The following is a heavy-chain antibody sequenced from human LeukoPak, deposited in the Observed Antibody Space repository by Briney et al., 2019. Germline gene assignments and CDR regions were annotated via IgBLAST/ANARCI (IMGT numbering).Heavy chain of an antibody. D-gene: IGHD3-10*01. CDR1: GFTFSSYG. CDR3: AKGGGHYYYYMDV. Sequence: PGGSLRLSCAAFGFTFSSYGMHWVRQAPGKGLEWVAVIWYDGSDKYYADSVKGRFTISRDNSKNTLYLQMNSLRAEDTAVYYCAKGGGHYYYYMDVWGKGTTVTVSS. CDR2: IWYDGSDK. J-gene: IGHJ6*03. V-gene: IGHV3-33*06.